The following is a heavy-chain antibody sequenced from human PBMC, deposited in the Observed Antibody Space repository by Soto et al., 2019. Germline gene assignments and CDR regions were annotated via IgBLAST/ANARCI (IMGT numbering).Heavy chain of an antibody. CDR3: TRGGGYSYGYVYWFDP. J-gene: IGHJ5*02. CDR2: IRSKAYGGTT. V-gene: IGHV3-49*04. D-gene: IGHD5-18*01. CDR1: GFAFFDYA. Sequence: GSLRHSCTDSGFAFFDYAMSFVGHSPLKWLEWVGFIRSKAYGGTTEYAASVKGRFTISRDDSKSIAYLQMNSLKTEDTAVYYCTRGGGYSYGYVYWFDPWGQGTLVTVSS.